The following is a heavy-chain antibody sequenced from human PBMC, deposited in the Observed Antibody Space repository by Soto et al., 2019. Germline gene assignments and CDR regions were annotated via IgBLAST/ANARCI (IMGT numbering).Heavy chain of an antibody. V-gene: IGHV2-5*02. D-gene: IGHD3-3*01. J-gene: IGHJ4*02. CDR1: GFSLTTSGVG. Sequence: KESGPTVVKPTETLTLTCTFSGFSLTTSGVGVGWVRQSPGKAPEWLALIYWDDDKRYSTSLNSRLIITKDTSKNQVFLTMANVDPADTATYYCAHRVLRTVFGLVTTTAIYFDFWGPGTPVVVSS. CDR2: IYWDDDK. CDR3: AHRVLRTVFGLVTTTAIYFDF.